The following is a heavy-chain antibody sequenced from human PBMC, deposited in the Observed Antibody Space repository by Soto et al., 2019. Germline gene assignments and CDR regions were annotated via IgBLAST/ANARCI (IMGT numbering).Heavy chain of an antibody. CDR3: ARGAYCGGDCFYWFDP. J-gene: IGHJ5*02. CDR1: GDSISGYY. Sequence: QVLLQESGPGLVKPSETLSLTCTVSGDSISGYYWHWIRQPPGKGLEWIGYVHYSGSTRYNPSLKSRATTSVDASKNHFSLTLKSVTAADTAVYYCARGAYCGGDCFYWFDPWGQGTLVSVSS. V-gene: IGHV4-59*01. CDR2: VHYSGST. D-gene: IGHD2-21*02.